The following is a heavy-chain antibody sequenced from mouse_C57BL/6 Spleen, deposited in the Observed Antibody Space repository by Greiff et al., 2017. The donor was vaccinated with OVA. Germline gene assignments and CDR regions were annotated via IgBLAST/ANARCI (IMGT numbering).Heavy chain of an antibody. D-gene: IGHD2-5*01. CDR2: IDPEDGET. CDR1: GFNIKDYY. J-gene: IGHJ4*01. V-gene: IGHV14-2*01. Sequence: DVKLVESGAELVKPGASVKLSCTASGFNIKDYYMHWVKQRTEQGLEWIGRIDPEDGETKYAPKFPGKATITADTSSNTAYLQLSSLTSEDTAVYYCARDSNYEDAMDYWGQGTSVTVSS. CDR3: ARDSNYEDAMDY.